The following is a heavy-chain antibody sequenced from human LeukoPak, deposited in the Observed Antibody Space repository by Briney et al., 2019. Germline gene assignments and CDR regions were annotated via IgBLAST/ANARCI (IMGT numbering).Heavy chain of an antibody. Sequence: ASVKVSCKASGYTFTSYGISWVRQAPGQGLEWMGWISAYNGNTKYAQKLQGRVTMTTDTSSSTASMALRSLRADDRDGCYCPRDMTMIVVALGYWGQGTLVTVSS. J-gene: IGHJ4*02. V-gene: IGHV1-18*01. CDR3: PRDMTMIVVALGY. CDR2: ISAYNGNT. D-gene: IGHD3-22*01. CDR1: GYTFTSYG.